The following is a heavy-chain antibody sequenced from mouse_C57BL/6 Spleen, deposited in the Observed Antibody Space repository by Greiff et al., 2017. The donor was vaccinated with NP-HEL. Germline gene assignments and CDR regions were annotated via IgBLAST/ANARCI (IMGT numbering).Heavy chain of an antibody. CDR2: IDPSDSYT. CDR1: GYTFTSYW. Sequence: VQLQQPGAELVRPGTSVKLSCKASGYTFTSYWMHWVKQRPGQGLEWIGVIDPSDSYTNYNQKFKGKATLTVDTSSSTAYMQLSSLTSEDSAVYYCARRYYYGSSYYAMDYWGQGTSVTVSS. J-gene: IGHJ4*01. D-gene: IGHD1-1*01. CDR3: ARRYYYGSSYYAMDY. V-gene: IGHV1-59*01.